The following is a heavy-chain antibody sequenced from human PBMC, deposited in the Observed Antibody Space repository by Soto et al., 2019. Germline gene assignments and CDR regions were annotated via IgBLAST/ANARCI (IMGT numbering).Heavy chain of an antibody. V-gene: IGHV1-18*04. CDR2: ISAYNGNT. Sequence: QVQLVQSGAEVKKPGASVKVSCKASGYTFTSYGISWVRQAPGQGLEWMGWISAYNGNTNYAQKLQGRVTMTTDTSKSTAEMEVRSLRSDDTAVYYCARTAVAGTPKVYGMDVWGQGTTVTVSS. CDR3: ARTAVAGTPKVYGMDV. CDR1: GYTFTSYG. J-gene: IGHJ6*02. D-gene: IGHD6-19*01.